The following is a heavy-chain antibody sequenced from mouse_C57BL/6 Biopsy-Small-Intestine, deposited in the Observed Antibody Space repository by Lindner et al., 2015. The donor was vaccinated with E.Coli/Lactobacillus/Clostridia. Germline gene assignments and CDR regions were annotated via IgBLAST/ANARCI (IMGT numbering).Heavy chain of an antibody. V-gene: IGHV1-9*01. CDR1: GYTFIGYW. CDR2: ILPGSGDT. J-gene: IGHJ3*01. D-gene: IGHD2-5*01. CDR3: ARIYSNYVWFAY. Sequence: VQLQESGAELMKPGASVKLSCKTTGYTFIGYWIEWVKQRPGHGLEWIGEILPGSGDTNYNENFKAKATFTADTSSNTAYMQLSSLTTEDSAIYYCARIYSNYVWFAYWGQGTLVTVSA.